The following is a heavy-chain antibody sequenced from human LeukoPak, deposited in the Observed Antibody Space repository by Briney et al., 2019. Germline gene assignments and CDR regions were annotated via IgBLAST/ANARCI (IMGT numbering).Heavy chain of an antibody. V-gene: IGHV4-34*01. CDR2: INHSGST. CDR3: ATYYYDSSGYYRAI. D-gene: IGHD3-22*01. CDR1: GGSFSGYY. Sequence: SETLSLTCAVYGGSFSGYYWSWIRQPPGKGLEWIGEINHSGSTNYNPSLKSRVTISVDTSKNQFSLKLSSVTAADTAVYYCATYYYDSSGYYRAIWGQGTMVTVSS. J-gene: IGHJ3*02.